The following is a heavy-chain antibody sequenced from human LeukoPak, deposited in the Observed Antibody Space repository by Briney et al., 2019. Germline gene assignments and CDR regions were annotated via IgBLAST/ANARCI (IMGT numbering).Heavy chain of an antibody. CDR2: IRYDGSNK. D-gene: IGHD3-3*01. Sequence: GGSLRLSCAASGFTFSSYGKQWVRQAPGKGLEWVAFIRYDGSNKYYADSVKDRFTISRDNSKNTLYLQMNSLRAEDTAVYYCAKDSTSGRFLEWLLAGGGDYWGQGTLVTVSS. CDR1: GFTFSSYG. V-gene: IGHV3-30*02. J-gene: IGHJ4*02. CDR3: AKDSTSGRFLEWLLAGGGDY.